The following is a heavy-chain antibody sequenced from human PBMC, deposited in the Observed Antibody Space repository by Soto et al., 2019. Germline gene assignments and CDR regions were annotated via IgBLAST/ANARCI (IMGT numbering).Heavy chain of an antibody. V-gene: IGHV4-31*03. J-gene: IGHJ4*02. D-gene: IGHD2-15*01. CDR2: IYYSGST. Sequence: QVQLQESGPGLVKPSQTLSLTCTVSGGSISSGGYYWSWIRQHPGKGLEWIGYIYYSGSTYYNPSPKSRVTISVDTSKNQFSLKLSSVTAADTAVYYCARGCSGGSCYSPNDYWGQGTLVTVSS. CDR1: GGSISSGGYY. CDR3: ARGCSGGSCYSPNDY.